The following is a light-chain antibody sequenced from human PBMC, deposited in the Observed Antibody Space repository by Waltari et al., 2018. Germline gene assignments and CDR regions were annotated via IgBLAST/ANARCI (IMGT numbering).Light chain of an antibody. J-gene: IGLJ1*01. CDR1: SSDVGGYNY. CDR2: DVS. V-gene: IGLV2-23*02. CDR3: CSYAGSSTYV. Sequence: QSALTQPASVSGSPGQSITISCTGTSSDVGGYNYVSWYQQHPGKAPKRMIYDVSERPAGVSSRFSGSKSGNTASLTSSGLQAEDEADYYCCSYAGSSTYVFGTGTKVTVL.